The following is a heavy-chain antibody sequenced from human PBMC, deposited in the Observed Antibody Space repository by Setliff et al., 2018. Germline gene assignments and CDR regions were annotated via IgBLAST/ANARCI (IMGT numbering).Heavy chain of an antibody. D-gene: IGHD2-15*01. CDR2: IDYSGNT. CDR3: ARHRRSCSGASCHFDY. J-gene: IGHJ4*02. V-gene: IGHV4-39*01. Sequence: SETLSLTCTVSGDSISGVSHYWGWIRQSPGRGLEWLGSIDYSGNTFYNPSLKSRVSMSVDTSTKQFSLMLSSMTAADATVYYCARHRRSCSGASCHFDYWGRGALVTV. CDR1: GDSISGVSHY.